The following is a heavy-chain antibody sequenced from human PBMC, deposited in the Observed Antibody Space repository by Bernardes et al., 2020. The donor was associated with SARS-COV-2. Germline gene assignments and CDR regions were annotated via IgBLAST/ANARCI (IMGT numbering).Heavy chain of an antibody. Sequence: ASVKVSCKASGYTFTSYGVHWVRQAPGQRLEWMGWINAGNGDTKYSQKFQGRVTITRDTSASTVYMELSSLRSEDTAVYYCARVGVGGRWLQSTDYWGQGTLVTVSS. CDR1: GYTFTSYG. V-gene: IGHV1-3*01. D-gene: IGHD3-16*01. J-gene: IGHJ4*02. CDR3: ARVGVGGRWLQSTDY. CDR2: INAGNGDT.